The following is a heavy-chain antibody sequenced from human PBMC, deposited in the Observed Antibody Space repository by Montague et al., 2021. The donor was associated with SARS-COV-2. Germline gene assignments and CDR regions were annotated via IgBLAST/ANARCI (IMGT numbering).Heavy chain of an antibody. V-gene: IGHV3-7*01. CDR2: IKQDGSEK. Sequence: SLRLSCAASGFTFSSYWMSWVRQAPGKGLEWVANIKQDGSEKYYVDSVKGRFTISRDNAKTSLYLQMNSLRAEDTAVYYCARDSGQPLLYGSPYYYYGMDVWGQGTTVTVSS. CDR3: ARDSGQPLLYGSPYYYYGMDV. D-gene: IGHD2-2*02. J-gene: IGHJ6*02. CDR1: GFTFSSYW.